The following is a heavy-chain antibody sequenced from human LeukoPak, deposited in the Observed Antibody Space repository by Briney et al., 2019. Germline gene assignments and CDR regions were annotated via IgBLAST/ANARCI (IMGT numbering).Heavy chain of an antibody. Sequence: PGGSLRLSCEASGFTFSNHWMHWVRQAPGKGLVWVSVISKDGSTSIYVDSVRGRLTISRDNAKNTLYLQMNSLRAEDTAVYYCARTNYDILTGYNPYFDYWGQGILVTVSS. CDR3: ARTNYDILTGYNPYFDY. D-gene: IGHD3-9*01. CDR1: GFTFSNHW. V-gene: IGHV3-74*01. CDR2: ISKDGSTS. J-gene: IGHJ4*02.